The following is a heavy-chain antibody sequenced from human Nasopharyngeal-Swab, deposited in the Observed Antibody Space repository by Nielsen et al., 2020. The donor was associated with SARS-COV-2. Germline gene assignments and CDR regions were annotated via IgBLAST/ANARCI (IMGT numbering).Heavy chain of an antibody. V-gene: IGHV3-30-3*01. CDR3: ARDWAHYYGSGALLLWWFDP. CDR2: ISYDGSNK. D-gene: IGHD3-10*01. Sequence: GESLKISCAASGFTFSSYAMHWVRQAPGKGLEWVAVISYDGSNKYYADSVKGRFTISRDNSKNTLYLQMSSLRAEDMAVYYCARDWAHYYGSGALLLWWFDPWGQGTLVTVSS. CDR1: GFTFSSYA. J-gene: IGHJ5*02.